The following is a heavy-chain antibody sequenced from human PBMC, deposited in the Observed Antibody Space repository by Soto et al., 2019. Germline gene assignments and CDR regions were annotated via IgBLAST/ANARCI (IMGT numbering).Heavy chain of an antibody. CDR2: IYHSGTT. J-gene: IGHJ5*02. Sequence: PSETLSLTCGVSGYSISRGYYWDWIRQPPGKGLEWIGRIYHSGTTSYNPSLKSRVTISVDTSKNQFYLKVNSVTAADTAVYYGARSSLRGVFDPWGQGTLVTVSS. CDR1: GYSISRGYY. CDR3: ARSSLRGVFDP. V-gene: IGHV4-38-2*01. D-gene: IGHD3-10*01.